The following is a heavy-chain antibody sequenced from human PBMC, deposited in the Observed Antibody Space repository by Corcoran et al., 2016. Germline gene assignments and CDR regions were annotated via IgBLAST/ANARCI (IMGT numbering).Heavy chain of an antibody. J-gene: IGHJ6*02. CDR2: MNPNSGNT. CDR1: GYTFTSYD. D-gene: IGHD3-22*01. Sequence: QVQLVQSGAEVKKPGASVKVSCTASGYTFTSYDINWVRQATGQGLEWMGWMNPNSGNTGYAQKFQGRVTMTRNTSISTAYMELISRRSEDTAGYYWAGGLSGAYDSSGYFDLRRYYYGMDVWGQGTTVTVSS. V-gene: IGHV1-8*01. CDR3: AGGLSGAYDSSGYFDLRRYYYGMDV.